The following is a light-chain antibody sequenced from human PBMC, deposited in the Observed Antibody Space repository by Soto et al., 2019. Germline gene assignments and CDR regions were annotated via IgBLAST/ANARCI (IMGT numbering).Light chain of an antibody. CDR3: QQRGGWRPIT. Sequence: EIVLTQSPATLSLSPGERTILSCRASQSVSTFLAWFQQKPGQPPRLLIYNASNRTTGIPAMFSGSGSGTDFTLTSSSLEPEDFAVYYCQQRGGWRPITFGQGTRLEIK. CDR2: NAS. V-gene: IGKV3-11*01. J-gene: IGKJ5*01. CDR1: QSVSTF.